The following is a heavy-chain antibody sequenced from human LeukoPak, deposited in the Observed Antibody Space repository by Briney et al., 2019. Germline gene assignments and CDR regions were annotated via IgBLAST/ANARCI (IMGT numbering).Heavy chain of an antibody. CDR1: GGTFSSYT. V-gene: IGHV1-69*06. D-gene: IGHD6-13*01. CDR3: ARDQLGYSSSWYYYMDV. J-gene: IGHJ6*03. Sequence: SVKVSCKASGGTFSSYTFSWVRQAPGQGLEWMGGIIPIFGTANYAQKFQGRVTITADKSTSTAYMELSSLRSEDTAVYYCARDQLGYSSSWYYYMDVWGKGTTVTVSS. CDR2: IIPIFGTA.